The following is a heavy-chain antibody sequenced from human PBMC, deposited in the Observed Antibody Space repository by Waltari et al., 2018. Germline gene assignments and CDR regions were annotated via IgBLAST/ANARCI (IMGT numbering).Heavy chain of an antibody. CDR2: ISGGGGST. Sequence: EVLLLSSGGGFVQPGGSLRLSWAASGFTFSSYALRWVRPPPGQRLEWVSAISGGGGSTYYADSVKGRFTISRDNSKNTLYLQMNSLRAEDTAVYYCAKVSADSSGYYEEGYFDYWGQGTLVTVSS. CDR3: AKVSADSSGYYEEGYFDY. J-gene: IGHJ4*02. CDR1: GFTFSSYA. D-gene: IGHD3-22*01. V-gene: IGHV3-23*01.